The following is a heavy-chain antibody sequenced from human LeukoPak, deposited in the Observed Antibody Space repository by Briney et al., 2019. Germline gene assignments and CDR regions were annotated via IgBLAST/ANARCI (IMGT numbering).Heavy chain of an antibody. CDR2: IYTSGST. CDR1: GASISSGSNY. D-gene: IGHD2-15*01. CDR3: ARDRGRHYCSGGSCPAEP. J-gene: IGHJ5*02. Sequence: SETLSLTCSVSGASISSGSNYWSWIRQPAGKGLEWIGRIYTSGSTNYNPSLKSRVTISVDTSKNQFSLKLSSVTAADTAVYYCARDRGRHYCSGGSCPAEPWGQGTLVTVSS. V-gene: IGHV4-61*02.